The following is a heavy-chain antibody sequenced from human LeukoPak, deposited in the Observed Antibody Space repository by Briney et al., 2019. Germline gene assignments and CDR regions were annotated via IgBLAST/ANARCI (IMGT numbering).Heavy chain of an antibody. CDR1: GGSIGGYH. Sequence: PSETLSLTCVVSGGSIGGYHWSWIRQPPGKGLEWIGYIYYKGITNYNPSLKSRVTISLDTSKSQFSLNLSSVTAADTAVYYCAKLNYDFKMDDNWFDPWGQGTLVTVSS. J-gene: IGHJ5*02. CDR2: IYYKGIT. V-gene: IGHV4-59*08. D-gene: IGHD3-3*01. CDR3: AKLNYDFKMDDNWFDP.